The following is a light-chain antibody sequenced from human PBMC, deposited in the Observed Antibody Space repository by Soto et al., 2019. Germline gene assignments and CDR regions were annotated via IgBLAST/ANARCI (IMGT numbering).Light chain of an antibody. J-gene: IGKJ4*01. CDR3: HKYNHAPT. Sequence: IQLTQSPSSLSASVGDRVTITCRASQAISSYLAWYQQKPGKVPELLIYATSTLQSGAPSRFSGSGSGTDFTLTISSLQPEAVATYYCHKYNHAPTFGGGTKVEIK. V-gene: IGKV1-27*01. CDR1: QAISSY. CDR2: ATS.